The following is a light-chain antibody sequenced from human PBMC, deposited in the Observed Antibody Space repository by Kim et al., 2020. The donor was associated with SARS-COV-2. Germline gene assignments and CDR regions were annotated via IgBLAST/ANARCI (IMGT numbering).Light chain of an antibody. Sequence: ALGQKVRITCQGDSLRSYYASWYQQKPRQAPVLVIYGKNNRPSGIPDRFSGSYSGNTASLTITGAQAEDEADYYCNSRDSSGFHVLFGGGTQLTVL. CDR3: NSRDSSGFHVL. J-gene: IGLJ2*01. CDR1: SLRSYY. V-gene: IGLV3-19*01. CDR2: GKN.